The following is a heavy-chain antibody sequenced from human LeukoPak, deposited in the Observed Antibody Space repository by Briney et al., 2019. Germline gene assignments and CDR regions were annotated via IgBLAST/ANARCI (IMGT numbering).Heavy chain of an antibody. CDR1: GFTFSSYG. CDR3: AKDRLRSFGVVIWDDASDI. CDR2: IRYDGSNK. D-gene: IGHD3-3*01. V-gene: IGHV3-30*02. Sequence: GGSLRLSCAASGFTFSSYGMHWVRQAPGKGLEWVAFIRYDGSNKYYADSVKGRFTISRDNSKNTLYLQMNSLRAEDTAVYYCAKDRLRSFGVVIWDDASDIWGQGTMVTVSS. J-gene: IGHJ3*02.